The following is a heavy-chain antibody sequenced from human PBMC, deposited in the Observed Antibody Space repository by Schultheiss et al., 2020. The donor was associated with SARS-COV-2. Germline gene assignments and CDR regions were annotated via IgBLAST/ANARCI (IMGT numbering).Heavy chain of an antibody. D-gene: IGHD3-10*01. CDR3: ARYREDGELLRFNP. Sequence: ASVKVSCKASGYTFTSYAMHWVRQAPGQRLEWMGWINTGNGNTKYSQKFQDRVTITRDTSASTAYMDLSSLRSEDTAVYYCARYREDGELLRFNPWGQGTLVTVSS. J-gene: IGHJ5*02. V-gene: IGHV1-3*04. CDR1: GYTFTSYA. CDR2: INTGNGNT.